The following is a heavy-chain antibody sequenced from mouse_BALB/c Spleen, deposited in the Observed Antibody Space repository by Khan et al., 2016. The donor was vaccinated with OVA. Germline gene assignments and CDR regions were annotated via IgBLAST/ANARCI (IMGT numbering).Heavy chain of an antibody. CDR2: INHSTGYT. V-gene: IGHV1-7*01. D-gene: IGHD3-3*01. CDR1: GYTFINYW. J-gene: IGHJ2*01. CDR3: ARRGRRWDIDY. Sequence: QVQLQQSGAELAKPGASVPMSCKASGYTFINYWILWVKQRPGQGLEWIGYINHSTGYTEYNQHFKDKATLTADKSSSTDYMQLSSRTAEYSAVYYWARRGRRWDIDYWGQGTTLTVSS.